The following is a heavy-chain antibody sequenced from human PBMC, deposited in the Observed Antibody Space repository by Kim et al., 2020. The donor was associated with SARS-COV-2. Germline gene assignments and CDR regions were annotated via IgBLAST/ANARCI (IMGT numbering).Heavy chain of an antibody. CDR3: ARGTQARYCSSTSCLGYWYFDL. CDR2: IYYSGST. D-gene: IGHD2-2*01. J-gene: IGHJ2*01. CDR1: GGSISSGDYY. V-gene: IGHV4-30-4*01. Sequence: SETLSLTCTVSGGSISSGDYYWSWIRQPPGKGLEWIGYIYYSGSTYYNPSLKSRVTISVDTSKNQFSLKLSSVTAADTAVYYCARGTQARYCSSTSCLGYWYFDLWGRGTLVTVSS.